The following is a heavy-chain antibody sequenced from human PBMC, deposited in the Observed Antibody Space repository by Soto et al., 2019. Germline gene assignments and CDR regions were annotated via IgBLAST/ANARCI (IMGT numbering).Heavy chain of an antibody. CDR2: ISPIFGTA. CDR3: ATSRYCIAGSCYLITDS. J-gene: IGHJ4*02. V-gene: IGHV1-69*01. D-gene: IGHD2-15*01. CDR1: GGTFNSYS. Sequence: VQLEQSGAEVQKSGSSVNVSCKASGGTFNSYSITWVRQAPGQGLECMGGISPIFGTADYAQRFQGRVTMTAEGSTNTVYMAMPGLTSEDTAVYYCATSRYCIAGSCYLITDSWGQGTLVSVSS.